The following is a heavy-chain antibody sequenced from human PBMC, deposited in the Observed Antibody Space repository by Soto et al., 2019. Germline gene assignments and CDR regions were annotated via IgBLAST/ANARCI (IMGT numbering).Heavy chain of an antibody. CDR2: INPSSGST. CDR3: AVTVPTGDYYYYYGMDV. Sequence: GASVKVSCKASGYTFTSYDINWVRQATGQGLEWMGIINPSSGSTSYAQKFQGRVTMTRNTSTSTAYMELSSLRSEDTAVYYCAVTVPTGDYYYYYGMDVWGQGTTVTVSS. CDR1: GYTFTSYD. J-gene: IGHJ6*02. D-gene: IGHD4-4*01. V-gene: IGHV1-8*01.